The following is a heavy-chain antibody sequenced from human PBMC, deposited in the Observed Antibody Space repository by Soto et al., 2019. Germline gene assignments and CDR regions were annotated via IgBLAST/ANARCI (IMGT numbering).Heavy chain of an antibody. CDR3: ARDTGPPGYSGYDCIGGDFDY. CDR1: GFTFSSYS. V-gene: IGHV3-21*01. Sequence: EVQLVESGGGLVKPGGSLRLSCAASGFTFSSYSMNWVRQAPGKGLEWVSSISSSSSYIYYADSVKGRFTISRDNAKNSLYLQMNSLRAGVTAVYYCARDTGPPGYSGYDCIGGDFDYWGQGTLVTVSS. J-gene: IGHJ4*02. D-gene: IGHD5-12*01. CDR2: ISSSSSYI.